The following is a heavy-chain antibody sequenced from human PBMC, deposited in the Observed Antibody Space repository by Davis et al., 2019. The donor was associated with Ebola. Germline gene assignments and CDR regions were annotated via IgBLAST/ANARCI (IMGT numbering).Heavy chain of an antibody. Sequence: MPSETLSLTCTVSGGSISSYYWSWIRQPPGKGLEWIGYIYYSGSTNYNPSLKSRVTISVDTSKNQFSLKLSSVTAAGTAVYYCATSSSWYSTGMDVWGQGTTVTVSS. D-gene: IGHD6-13*01. J-gene: IGHJ6*02. CDR2: IYYSGST. V-gene: IGHV4-59*01. CDR1: GGSISSYY. CDR3: ATSSSWYSTGMDV.